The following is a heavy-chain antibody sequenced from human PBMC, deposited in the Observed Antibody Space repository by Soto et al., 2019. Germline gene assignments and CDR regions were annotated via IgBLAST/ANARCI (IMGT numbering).Heavy chain of an antibody. CDR1: GFTFSSYG. V-gene: IGHV3-33*01. D-gene: IGHD6-13*01. CDR3: ASWGIAAGDY. Sequence: QVQLVESGGGVVQPGRSLRLSCAASGFTFSSYGMHWVRQAPGKGLEWVAVIWYDGSNKYYADSVKGRFTISRDNSKNTLYRQMNSLRAEDTAVFYCASWGIAAGDYWGQGTLVTVSS. CDR2: IWYDGSNK. J-gene: IGHJ4*02.